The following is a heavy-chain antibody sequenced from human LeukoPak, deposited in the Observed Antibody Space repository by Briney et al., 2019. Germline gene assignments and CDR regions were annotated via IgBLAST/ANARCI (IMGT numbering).Heavy chain of an antibody. Sequence: PGGSLRLSCAASGFTFSSYGMHWVRQAPGKGLEWVAFIRYDGSNKYYADSVKGRFTISRDNSKNTLYLQMNSLRAEDTAVYYCAKGVSSSWPLYYFDYWGQGTLVTVSS. CDR1: GFTFSSYG. D-gene: IGHD6-13*01. CDR3: AKGVSSSWPLYYFDY. V-gene: IGHV3-30*02. CDR2: IRYDGSNK. J-gene: IGHJ4*02.